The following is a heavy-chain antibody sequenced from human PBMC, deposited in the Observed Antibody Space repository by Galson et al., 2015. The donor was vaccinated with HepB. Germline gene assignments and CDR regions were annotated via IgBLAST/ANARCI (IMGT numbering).Heavy chain of an antibody. V-gene: IGHV3-33*06. CDR3: AKAAGWFDP. Sequence: LRLSCAPSGFTFSRSGMHWVRQAPGKGLEGVAVIWADGSIQYYGDSVKGRFTISRDNSKNVLYLHMNSPRVDDTAVYYCAKAAGWFDPLGQGILVTVSS. J-gene: IGHJ5*02. CDR2: IWADGSIQ. CDR1: GFTFSRSG.